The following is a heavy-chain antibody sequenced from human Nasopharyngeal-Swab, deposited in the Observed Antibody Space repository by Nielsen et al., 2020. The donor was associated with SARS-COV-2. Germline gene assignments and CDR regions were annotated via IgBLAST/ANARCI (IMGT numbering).Heavy chain of an antibody. V-gene: IGHV2-70*11. CDR2: VDWDNYK. Sequence: WIRQPTGKALEGPARVDWDNYKYYNTFLKSRLTISKDTSKNQVVLTVSDMGPVDTATYFCGRTLRGAPRRGANYYYMDFWGKGTTVTVSS. J-gene: IGHJ6*03. CDR3: GRTLRGAPRRGANYYYMDF. D-gene: IGHD1-26*01.